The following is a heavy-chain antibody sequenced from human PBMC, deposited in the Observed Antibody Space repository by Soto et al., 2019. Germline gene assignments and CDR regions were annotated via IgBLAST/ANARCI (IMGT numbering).Heavy chain of an antibody. D-gene: IGHD6-6*01. J-gene: IGHJ6*01. CDR2: IYHSGST. CDR3: ERLTSSACRYYCYYGMDV. CDR1: GGPISSSNW. V-gene: IGHV4-4*02. Sequence: SETLSLTCAASGGPISSSNWWRWVRQPPGKGLEWIGEIYHSGSTNYNPSLKSQVTISVDKSKNQFSLKLSSVTAAETAVYYCERLTSSACRYYCYYGMDVSGQATTVAVSS.